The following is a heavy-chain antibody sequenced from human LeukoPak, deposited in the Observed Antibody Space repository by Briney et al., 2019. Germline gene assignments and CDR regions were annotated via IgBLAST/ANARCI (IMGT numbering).Heavy chain of an antibody. CDR3: AKELGYCSGGSCYRGGPAFDY. CDR2: ISGSGGST. Sequence: PGGSLRLSCAASGFTFSSYAMSWVRQAPGKGLEWVSAISGSGGSTYYADSVKGRFTISRDNSKNTLYLQMNSLRAEDTAVYYCAKELGYCSGGSCYRGGPAFDYWGQGTLVTVSS. CDR1: GFTFSSYA. J-gene: IGHJ4*02. V-gene: IGHV3-23*01. D-gene: IGHD2-15*01.